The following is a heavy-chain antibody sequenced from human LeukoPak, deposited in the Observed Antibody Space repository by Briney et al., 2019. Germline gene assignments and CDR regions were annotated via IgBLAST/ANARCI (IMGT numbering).Heavy chain of an antibody. V-gene: IGHV3-20*04. Sequence: GGSLRLSCAASGFSFDDYGMTWVRQAPGKGLEWVSVINWNGANTGYADSVKGRFTISRDNAKNSLHLQMNSLRAEDTAFYYCARALYASSSWHTFDIWGQGTMVTVSS. CDR3: ARALYASSSWHTFDI. D-gene: IGHD6-13*01. J-gene: IGHJ3*02. CDR1: GFSFDDYG. CDR2: INWNGANT.